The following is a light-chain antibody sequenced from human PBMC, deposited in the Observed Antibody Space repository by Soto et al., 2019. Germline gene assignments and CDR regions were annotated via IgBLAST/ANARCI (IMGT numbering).Light chain of an antibody. CDR3: QQRDSWPIT. Sequence: EIVLTQSPASLSLSPGERATLSCRASQSVDSYLVWYQQKPGQAPRLLIFGASNRATGIPARFSGSGSGTDFTLTINSLKPDDFAVYYCQQRDSWPITFGQGTRLEI. V-gene: IGKV3-11*01. J-gene: IGKJ5*01. CDR1: QSVDSY. CDR2: GAS.